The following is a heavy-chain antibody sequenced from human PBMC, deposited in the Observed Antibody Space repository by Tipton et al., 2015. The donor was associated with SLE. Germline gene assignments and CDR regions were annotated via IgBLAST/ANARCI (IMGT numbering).Heavy chain of an antibody. V-gene: IGHV4-4*02. CDR3: AKNSGSYYFDD. CDR2: ISHRETP. CDR1: GASISSSNW. Sequence: TLSLTCAVSGASISSSNWWIWVRQSPGKGLEWIGEISHRETPRYNPSLKSRVIISLDESQNQFSLKLNPVTAADTAVYYCAKNSGSYYFDDWGQGTLVTVSS. D-gene: IGHD3-10*01. J-gene: IGHJ4*02.